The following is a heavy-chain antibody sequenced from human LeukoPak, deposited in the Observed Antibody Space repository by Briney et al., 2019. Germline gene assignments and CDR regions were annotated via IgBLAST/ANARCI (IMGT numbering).Heavy chain of an antibody. V-gene: IGHV3-21*01. CDR3: ARDES. Sequence: PGGSLRLSCVASGFTFSTYNIHWVRQAPGKGLEWISTISSSSSNYKYYADSVKGRFTISRDNAKNSLYLQMNSLRAEDTAVYYCARDESWGQGTLVTVSS. J-gene: IGHJ5*02. CDR1: GFTFSTYN. CDR2: ISSSSSNYK.